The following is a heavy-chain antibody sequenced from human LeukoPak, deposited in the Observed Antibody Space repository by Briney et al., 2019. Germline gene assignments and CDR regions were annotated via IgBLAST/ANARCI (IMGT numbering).Heavy chain of an antibody. CDR3: ARRSTSCLDY. CDR2: INHRGIT. CDR1: GGSFSGYY. D-gene: IGHD2-2*01. J-gene: IGHJ4*02. Sequence: KPSETLSLTCAVYGGSFSGYYWSWIRQPPGKGLEWIGEINHRGITNYNPSLTSRVTISVDTSKNQFSLNLTSLTAADTAVYYCARRSTSCLDYWGQGTLVTVSS. V-gene: IGHV4-34*01.